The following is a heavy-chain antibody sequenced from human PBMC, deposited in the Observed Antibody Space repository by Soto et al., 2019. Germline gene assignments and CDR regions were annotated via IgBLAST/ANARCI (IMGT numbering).Heavy chain of an antibody. V-gene: IGHV1-69*13. Sequence: ASVKVSCKASGGTFSSYAISWVRQAPGQGLEWMGGIIPIFGTANYAQKFQGRVTITADESTSTAYMELSSLRSEDTAVYYCAREVIVVVPAAKLHQECDWFDPWGQGTLVTVSS. CDR3: AREVIVVVPAAKLHQECDWFDP. CDR2: IIPIFGTA. CDR1: GGTFSSYA. J-gene: IGHJ5*02. D-gene: IGHD2-2*01.